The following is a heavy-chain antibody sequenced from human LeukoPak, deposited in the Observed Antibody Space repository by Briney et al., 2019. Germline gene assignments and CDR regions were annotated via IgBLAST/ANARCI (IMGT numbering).Heavy chain of an antibody. V-gene: IGHV4-61*02. J-gene: IGHJ3*02. CDR3: ARGPYSYDSSDAFDI. CDR2: ISSSGST. D-gene: IGHD3-22*01. CDR1: GDSISSGDYY. Sequence: SETLSLTCTVSGDSISSGDYYWSWIRQPAGKGLEWIGRISSSGSTNYNPSLKSRVTISVDTSKNQFSLKLSSVTAADTAVYFCARGPYSYDSSDAFDIWGQGTMVTVSS.